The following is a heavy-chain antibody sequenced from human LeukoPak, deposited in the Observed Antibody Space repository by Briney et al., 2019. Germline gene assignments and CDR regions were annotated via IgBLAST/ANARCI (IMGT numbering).Heavy chain of an antibody. Sequence: SSETLSLTCTVSGGSISSYYWSWIRQPPGKGLEWIGYIYYSGSTNYNPSLKSRVTISVDTSKNQFSLKLSSVTAADTAVYYCARIYSYGSLYFDYWGQGTLVTVSS. CDR2: IYYSGST. D-gene: IGHD5-18*01. CDR3: ARIYSYGSLYFDY. V-gene: IGHV4-59*01. J-gene: IGHJ4*02. CDR1: GGSISSYY.